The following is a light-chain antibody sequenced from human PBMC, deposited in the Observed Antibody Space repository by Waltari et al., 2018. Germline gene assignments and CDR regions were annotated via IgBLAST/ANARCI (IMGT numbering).Light chain of an antibody. V-gene: IGKV3-15*01. CDR3: QQYNNWPLT. Sequence: ETVMTQSPPTLSVSPGERATLPCRASQSVSSDLAWYQQKPGQAPRLLIYGASTRATGIPGRFSGRGSGTEFTLTISSLQSEDFAVYYCQQYNNWPLTFGGGTKVEI. CDR2: GAS. J-gene: IGKJ4*01. CDR1: QSVSSD.